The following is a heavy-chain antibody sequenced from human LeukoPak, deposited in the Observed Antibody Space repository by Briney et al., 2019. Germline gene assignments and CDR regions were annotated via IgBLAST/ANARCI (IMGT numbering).Heavy chain of an antibody. Sequence: GSLRLSCAASEFTFSNYWMSWVRQAPGKGLEWVASIQKDGSQKYYLESMKGRFTISRDNTKNSLYLHMSSLRADDTAVYFCATVAGYFDYWGQGTLVTVSS. V-gene: IGHV3-7*01. CDR2: IQKDGSQK. CDR1: EFTFSNYW. CDR3: ATVAGYFDY. D-gene: IGHD2-21*01. J-gene: IGHJ4*02.